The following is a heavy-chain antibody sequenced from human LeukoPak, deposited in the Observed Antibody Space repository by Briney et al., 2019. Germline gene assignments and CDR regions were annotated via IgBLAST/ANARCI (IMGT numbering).Heavy chain of an antibody. CDR3: AGHHPRNTVDF. D-gene: IGHD2/OR15-2a*01. J-gene: IGHJ4*02. Sequence: SETLSLTCAVYDGSFSGYYWSRIRQPPGKGLEWIGEINHSGSANYNPSLKSRVTISVDTSKNQFSLKLSSVTAADTAVYYCAGHHPRNTVDFWGQGTLVTVSS. V-gene: IGHV4-34*01. CDR1: DGSFSGYY. CDR2: INHSGSA.